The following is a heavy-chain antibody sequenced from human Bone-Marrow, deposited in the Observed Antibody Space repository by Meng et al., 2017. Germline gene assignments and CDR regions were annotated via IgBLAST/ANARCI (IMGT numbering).Heavy chain of an antibody. V-gene: IGHV4-39*07. Sequence: QWQVQVRGPGMGQPCQSLSLTCTVSGCSISSGGYDGSGIRKPPGKGREWIGEINHSGSTNYNPSLKSRVTISVDTSKNQFSLKLSSVTAADTAVYYCARGPRRAIAAAGTGYFDLWGRGTLVTVSS. D-gene: IGHD6-13*01. J-gene: IGHJ2*01. CDR3: ARGPRRAIAAAGTGYFDL. CDR2: INHSGST. CDR1: GCSISSGGYD.